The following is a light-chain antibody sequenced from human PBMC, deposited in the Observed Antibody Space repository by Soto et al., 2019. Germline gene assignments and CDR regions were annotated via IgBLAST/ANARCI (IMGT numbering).Light chain of an antibody. CDR2: KAS. Sequence: DIHMPQSPSTLSASVGERITITCRASQDVSQWLAWYQHKPGKAPKLLIYKASTLESGVSSRFSGRASGTEFTLTIRDLQPDDFATYYCQQYSSDLNTFGQGTKLEIK. CDR3: QQYSSDLNT. J-gene: IGKJ2*01. CDR1: QDVSQW. V-gene: IGKV1-5*03.